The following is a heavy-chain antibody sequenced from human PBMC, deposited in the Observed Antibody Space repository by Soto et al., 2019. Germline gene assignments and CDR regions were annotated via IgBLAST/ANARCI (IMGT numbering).Heavy chain of an antibody. CDR2: ISGSGGST. CDR1: GFTFSSYA. Sequence: PGGSLRLSCAASGFTFSSYAMIWVRQAPGKGLEWVSAISGSGGSTYYADSVKGRLTISRDNSKNTLYLQMNSLRAEDTAVYYCAKGMVRGPQYTPDAFDIWGQGTMVTVSS. V-gene: IGHV3-23*01. J-gene: IGHJ3*02. D-gene: IGHD3-10*01. CDR3: AKGMVRGPQYTPDAFDI.